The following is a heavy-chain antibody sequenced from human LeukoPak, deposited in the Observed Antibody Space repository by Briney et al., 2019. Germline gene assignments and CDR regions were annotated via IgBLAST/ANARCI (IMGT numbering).Heavy chain of an antibody. CDR1: GFTFSSYW. J-gene: IGHJ4*02. CDR3: ARESDIVGATTLDC. V-gene: IGHV3-7*01. Sequence: GGSLRLSCAASGFTFSSYWMSWVRQAPGKGLEWVANIKQDGSEKYYVDSVKGRFTISRDNAKNSLYLQMNSLRAEDTAVYYCARESDIVGATTLDCWGQGTLVTVSS. CDR2: IKQDGSEK. D-gene: IGHD1-26*01.